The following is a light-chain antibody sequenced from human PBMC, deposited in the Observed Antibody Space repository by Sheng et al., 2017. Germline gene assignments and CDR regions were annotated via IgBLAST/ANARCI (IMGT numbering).Light chain of an antibody. CDR3: GTWDTSLSIGL. Sequence: QAVLTQPPSVSAAPGQKVTISCSGSGSNIGNYFVSWYQQIPGIAPKVLLYDDNKRPSGIPDRFSGSRSGTSAALTIAGLQTEDEAFYYCGTWDTSLSIGLFGGGTALTVL. CDR1: GSNIGNYF. J-gene: IGLJ3*02. V-gene: IGLV1-51*01. CDR2: DDN.